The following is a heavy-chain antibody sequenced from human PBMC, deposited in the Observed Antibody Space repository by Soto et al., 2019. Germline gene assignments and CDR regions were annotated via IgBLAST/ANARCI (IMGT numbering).Heavy chain of an antibody. Sequence: ASVKVSCKASGGTFSSYAISWVRQAPGQGLEWMGGIIPIFGTANYAQKFQGRVTITADESTSTAYMELSSLRSEDTAVYYCARDVGQEHGRDYYYYYGMDVWGQGTTVTVSS. CDR3: ARDVGQEHGRDYYYYYGMDV. CDR1: GGTFSSYA. J-gene: IGHJ6*02. V-gene: IGHV1-69*13. D-gene: IGHD1-26*01. CDR2: IIPIFGTA.